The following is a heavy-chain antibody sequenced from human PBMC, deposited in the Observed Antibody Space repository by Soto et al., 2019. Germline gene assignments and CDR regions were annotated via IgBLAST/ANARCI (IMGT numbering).Heavy chain of an antibody. CDR2: IYNSETT. D-gene: IGHD1-26*01. Sequence: QVRLQESGPGLVKPSQTLSQTCTVSGASITSGHYYWTWIRQLPGKGLEWIGSIYNSETTHYNPSLTSRLTISIDTSANQFSLKLSSVTAADTAIYYCALALGPTTGLDYLGQGTLITVSA. J-gene: IGHJ4*02. CDR3: ALALGPTTGLDY. V-gene: IGHV4-31*04. CDR1: GASITSGHYY.